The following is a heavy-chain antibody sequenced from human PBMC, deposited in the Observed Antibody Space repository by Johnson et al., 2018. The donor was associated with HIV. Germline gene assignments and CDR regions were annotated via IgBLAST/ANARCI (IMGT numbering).Heavy chain of an antibody. CDR1: GFSFDDYA. J-gene: IGHJ3*02. Sequence: VQLVESGGGLVQPGRSLRLSCAASGFSFDDYAMYCVRQAPGKGLEWVSDISWNSGSIGYADFVKGRFTISRDNTKNSLYLQMNSLKTGDTAVYYCARAVAGRGNAFDIWGLGTMVTVSS. CDR3: ARAVAGRGNAFDI. D-gene: IGHD6-19*01. CDR2: ISWNSGSI. V-gene: IGHV3-9*01.